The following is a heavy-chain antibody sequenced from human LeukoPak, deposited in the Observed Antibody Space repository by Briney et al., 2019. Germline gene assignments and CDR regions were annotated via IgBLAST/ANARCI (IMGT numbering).Heavy chain of an antibody. CDR2: ISSYNANT. CDR1: GYTFTNYG. CDR3: ARGIFALDY. D-gene: IGHD3-3*02. J-gene: IGHJ4*02. Sequence: ASVKVSCKTSGYTFTNYGITWVRQAPGQGLEWMGRISSYNANTKYAEKFQGRISMTTDTSTSTAYMELTSLRSDDTAVHYCARGIFALDYWGQGTLVTVSS. V-gene: IGHV1-18*01.